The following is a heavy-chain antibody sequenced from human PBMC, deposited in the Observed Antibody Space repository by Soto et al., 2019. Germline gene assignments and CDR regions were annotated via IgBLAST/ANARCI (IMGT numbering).Heavy chain of an antibody. CDR2: ISYDGSNK. J-gene: IGHJ4*02. CDR1: GFTFSSYA. V-gene: IGHV3-30*17. CDR3: ARDKRDLRFLEWSYYFAY. D-gene: IGHD3-3*01. Sequence: VQLVESGGGVVQPGRSLRLSCTASGFTFSSYAMHWVRQAPGKGHEWVAVISYDGSNKYYADSVKGRFTISRDNSKNTLYLQMNSMRAEDTAVYYCARDKRDLRFLEWSYYFAYWGQGTLVTVSS.